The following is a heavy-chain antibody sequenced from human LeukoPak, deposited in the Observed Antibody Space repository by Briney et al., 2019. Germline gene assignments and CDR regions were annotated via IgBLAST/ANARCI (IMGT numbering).Heavy chain of an antibody. CDR1: GFTFSSYA. V-gene: IGHV3-23*01. D-gene: IGHD2-8*01. Sequence: QPGGSLRLSCAASGFTFSSYAMSWVRRAPGKGLEWVSAISGSGGSTYYADSVKGRFTISRDNSKNTLYLQMNSLRAEDTAVYYCAKADCTNGVRKDYFDYWGQGTLVTVSS. CDR2: ISGSGGST. CDR3: AKADCTNGVRKDYFDY. J-gene: IGHJ4*02.